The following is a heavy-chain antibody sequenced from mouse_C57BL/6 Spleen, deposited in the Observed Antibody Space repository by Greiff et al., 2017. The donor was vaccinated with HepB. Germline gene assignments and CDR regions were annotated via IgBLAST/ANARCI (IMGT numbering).Heavy chain of an antibody. D-gene: IGHD1-1*01. CDR2: IYPRDGDT. CDR3: ARKYGCSHGYFDV. V-gene: IGHV1-85*01. J-gene: IGHJ1*03. Sequence: QVQLKESGPELVKPGASVKLSCKASGYTFTSYDINWVKQRPGQGLEWIGWIYPRDGDTKYNEKFKGKATLTVDTSASTAYLELHSLTSEDSAVYFCARKYGCSHGYFDVWGTGATVTVSS. CDR1: GYTFTSYD.